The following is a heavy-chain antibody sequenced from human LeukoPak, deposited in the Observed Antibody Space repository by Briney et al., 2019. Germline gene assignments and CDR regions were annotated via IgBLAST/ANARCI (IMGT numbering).Heavy chain of an antibody. CDR3: ARFTARAREIGY. D-gene: IGHD6-6*01. CDR1: GASISDSY. Sequence: SETLSLTCSVSGASISDSYWTWIRQPPGKTLEWIGYIYYTGDNDYNPSLKSRVTMSVDTSKSHLSLKLTSVTAADTAVYYCARFTARAREIGYWGQGILVTVSS. V-gene: IGHV4-59*08. CDR2: IYYTGDN. J-gene: IGHJ4*02.